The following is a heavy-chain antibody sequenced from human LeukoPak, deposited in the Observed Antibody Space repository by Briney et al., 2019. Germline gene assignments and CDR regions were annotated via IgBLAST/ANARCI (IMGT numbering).Heavy chain of an antibody. Sequence: SETLSLTCTVSGGSISSSSYYWGWIRQPPGKGLEWIGSIYYSGSTYYNPSLKSRVTISVDTSKNQFSLKLSSVTAADTAVYYCARDLSLAGGSGSYYNEGFDYWGQGTLVTVSS. CDR1: GGSISSSSYY. CDR3: ARDLSLAGGSGSYYNEGFDY. D-gene: IGHD3-10*01. V-gene: IGHV4-39*07. J-gene: IGHJ4*02. CDR2: IYYSGST.